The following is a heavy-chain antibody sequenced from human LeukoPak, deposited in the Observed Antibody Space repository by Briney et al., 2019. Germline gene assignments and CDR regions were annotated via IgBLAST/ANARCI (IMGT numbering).Heavy chain of an antibody. CDR2: IKQDESET. J-gene: IGHJ6*03. CDR1: GFTFSSYS. Sequence: PGGSLRLSCAASGFTFSSYSMNWVRQAPGKGPEWVANIKQDESETYTVDSVKGRFTISRDNPKNSVYLHMNSLRAEDTALYYCARLSAYYYGSFFYYYMDVWGKGTTVTVSS. V-gene: IGHV3-7*01. D-gene: IGHD3-10*01. CDR3: ARLSAYYYGSFFYYYMDV.